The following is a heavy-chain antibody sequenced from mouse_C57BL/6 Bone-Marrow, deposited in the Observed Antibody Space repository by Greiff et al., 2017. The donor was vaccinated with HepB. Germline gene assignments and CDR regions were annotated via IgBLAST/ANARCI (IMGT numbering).Heavy chain of an antibody. CDR3: TRWGTTVVATKYFDV. CDR1: GYTFTDYE. V-gene: IGHV1-15*01. CDR2: IDPETGGT. Sequence: QVQLQQSGAELVRPGASVTLSCKASGYTFTDYEMHWVKQTPVHGLEWIGAIDPETGGTAYNQKFKGKAILTADKSSSTAYMELRSLTSEDSAVYYCTRWGTTVVATKYFDVWGTGTTVTVSS. D-gene: IGHD1-1*01. J-gene: IGHJ1*03.